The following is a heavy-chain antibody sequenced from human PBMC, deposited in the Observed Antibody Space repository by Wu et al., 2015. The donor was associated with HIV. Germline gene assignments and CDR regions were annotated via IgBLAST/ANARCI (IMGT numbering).Heavy chain of an antibody. Sequence: QVQLVQSGAEVKKPGASVTVSCKASGYTFINSYIHWVRQAPGQGLEWMGIINPSGGSTDYAQRFQGRVTMTRDTSTSTVYMKLSRLTSEDTAVYYCARVNSGDIVVVSAAGFDPWGQGTLVTVSS. CDR3: ARVNSGDIVVVSAAGFDP. J-gene: IGHJ5*02. D-gene: IGHD2-2*01. CDR1: GYTFINSY. V-gene: IGHV1-46*01. CDR2: INPSGGST.